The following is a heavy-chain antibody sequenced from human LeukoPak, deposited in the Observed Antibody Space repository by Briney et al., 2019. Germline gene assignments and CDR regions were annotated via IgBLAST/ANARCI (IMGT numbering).Heavy chain of an antibody. CDR2: INPNSGGT. CDR1: GYTFTGYY. D-gene: IGHD3-9*01. Sequence: ASVKVSCKASGYTFTGYYMHWVRQAPGQGLEWMGWINPNSGGTNYAQKFQGRVTMTRDTSISTAYMELSRLRSDDTAVYYCARDLGYYDILTGQSTDYWGQGTLVTVSS. V-gene: IGHV1-2*02. CDR3: ARDLGYYDILTGQSTDY. J-gene: IGHJ4*02.